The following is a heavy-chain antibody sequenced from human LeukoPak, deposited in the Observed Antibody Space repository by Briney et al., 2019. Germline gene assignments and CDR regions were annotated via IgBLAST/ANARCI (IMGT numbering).Heavy chain of an antibody. CDR2: IYYSGST. CDR3: ARGWVVRGARGAFDI. D-gene: IGHD3-10*01. CDR1: GGSISSYY. J-gene: IGHJ3*02. Sequence: SETLSLTCTVSGGSISSYYWSWIRQPPGKGLEWIGYIYYSGSTNYNPSLKSRVTISVDTSKNQSSLKLSSVTAADTAVYYCARGWVVRGARGAFDIWGQGTMVTVSS. V-gene: IGHV4-59*01.